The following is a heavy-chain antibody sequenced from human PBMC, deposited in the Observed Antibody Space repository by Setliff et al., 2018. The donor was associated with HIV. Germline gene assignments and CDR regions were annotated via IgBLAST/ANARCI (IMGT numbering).Heavy chain of an antibody. CDR1: GASITSKNYY. Sequence: SETLSLTCTVSGASITSKNYYWGWIRQPPEKGLEWIGTIYYGVSGTTSYNPSLKNRVTISMDTSRNQFSLRLKSVTAADTAIYYCARGISTNAYWHGAPYNWFDPWGQGILVTVSS. V-gene: IGHV4-39*07. CDR2: IYYGVSGTT. CDR3: ARGISTNAYWHGAPYNWFDP. J-gene: IGHJ5*02. D-gene: IGHD3-16*01.